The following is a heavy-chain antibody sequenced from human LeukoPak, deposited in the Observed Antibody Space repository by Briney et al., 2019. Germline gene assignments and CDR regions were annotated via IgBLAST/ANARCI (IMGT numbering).Heavy chain of an antibody. CDR1: GGSISSHY. J-gene: IGHJ5*02. CDR3: AREWSSSSVISWFDP. CDR2: IYYSGST. Sequence: PSETLSLTCTVSGGSISSHYWSWLRQPPGKGLEWIGYIYYSGSTNYNPSLKSRVTISVDTSKNQFSLKLSSVTAADTAVYYCAREWSSSSVISWFDPWGQGTLVTVSS. V-gene: IGHV4-59*11. D-gene: IGHD6-6*01.